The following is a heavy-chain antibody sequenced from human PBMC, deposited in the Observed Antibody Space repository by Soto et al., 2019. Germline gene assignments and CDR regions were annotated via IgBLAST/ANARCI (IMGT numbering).Heavy chain of an antibody. CDR1: GFTFDDYA. D-gene: IGHD5-18*01. CDR2: ISWNSGSI. Sequence: PGGSLRLSCAASGFTFDDYAMHWVRQAPGKGLEWVSGISWNSGSIGYADSVKGRFTISRDNAKNSLYLQMNSLRAEDTALYYRAKEIQQLSPYYYGMDVRGQGTTVTVSS. CDR3: AKEIQQLSPYYYGMDV. V-gene: IGHV3-9*01. J-gene: IGHJ6*02.